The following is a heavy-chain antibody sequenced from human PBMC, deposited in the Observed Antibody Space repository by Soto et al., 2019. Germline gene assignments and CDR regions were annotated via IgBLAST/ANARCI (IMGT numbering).Heavy chain of an antibody. CDR3: ARDSINDFWSGPTVTYYYGMDV. Sequence: ASVKVSCKASGYTFTSYGISWVRQAPGQGLEWMGWISAYNGNTNYAQKLQGRVTMTTDTSTSTAYMELRSLRSDDTAVYYCARDSINDFWSGPTVTYYYGMDVWGQGTTVTVSS. V-gene: IGHV1-18*01. J-gene: IGHJ6*02. CDR2: ISAYNGNT. D-gene: IGHD3-3*01. CDR1: GYTFTSYG.